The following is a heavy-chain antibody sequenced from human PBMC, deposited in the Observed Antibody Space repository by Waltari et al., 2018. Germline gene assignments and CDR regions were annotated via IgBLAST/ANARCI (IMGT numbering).Heavy chain of an antibody. V-gene: IGHV1-69*10. J-gene: IGHJ4*02. Sequence: QVQLVQSGAEVKKPGSSVKVSCKASGGTFSSYAISWVRQDPGQGLEWMGGIIPILGIANYAQKFQGRVTITADKSTSTAYMELSSLRSEDTAVYYCARATDYGGKMAPDLFDYWGQGTLVTVSS. CDR2: IIPILGIA. D-gene: IGHD4-17*01. CDR3: ARATDYGGKMAPDLFDY. CDR1: GGTFSSYA.